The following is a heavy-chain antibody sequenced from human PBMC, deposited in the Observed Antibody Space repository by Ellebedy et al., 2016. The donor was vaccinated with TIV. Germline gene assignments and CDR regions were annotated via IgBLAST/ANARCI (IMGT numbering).Heavy chain of an antibody. Sequence: GESLKISCAASGFTFSSYSMNWVRQAPGKGLEWVSSISSCSSYIYSADSVKGRFTISRDNAKNSLYLQMNSLSAEDTAEYYCARLKIPDYYGMDVWGQGTTVTVSS. CDR1: GFTFSSYS. V-gene: IGHV3-21*01. J-gene: IGHJ6*02. D-gene: IGHD2-21*01. CDR2: ISSCSSYI. CDR3: ARLKIPDYYGMDV.